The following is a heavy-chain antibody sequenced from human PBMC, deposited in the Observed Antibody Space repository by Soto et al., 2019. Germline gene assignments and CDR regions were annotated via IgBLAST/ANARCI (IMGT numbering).Heavy chain of an antibody. V-gene: IGHV3-23*01. CDR3: AREQEMSAGYGMDV. J-gene: IGHJ6*02. Sequence: GGSLRLPCAGSGFFFSNYAMSWVRQAPGKGLEWVSSISGSGSSTYYADFVKGRFTISRDSSKNTLYLQMNSLRAEDRAKYYCAREQEMSAGYGMDVWGQGTTVTVSS. CDR2: ISGSGSST. CDR1: GFFFSNYA. D-gene: IGHD3-3*01.